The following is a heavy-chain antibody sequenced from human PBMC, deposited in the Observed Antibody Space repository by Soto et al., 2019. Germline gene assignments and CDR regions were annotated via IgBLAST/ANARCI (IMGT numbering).Heavy chain of an antibody. CDR1: GYTFTSYG. D-gene: IGHD2-15*01. J-gene: IGHJ3*02. V-gene: IGHV1-18*01. Sequence: QVQLVQSGAEVKKPGASVKVSCKASGYTFTSYGISCVRQAPGQGLELMGWISAYTGNTKYAHKLQGRVHMTTDTSTSKAYTELRSLISDDTAVYYCARDFPDIVVVTDAFDIWGQGTMVTVSS. CDR3: ARDFPDIVVVTDAFDI. CDR2: ISAYTGNT.